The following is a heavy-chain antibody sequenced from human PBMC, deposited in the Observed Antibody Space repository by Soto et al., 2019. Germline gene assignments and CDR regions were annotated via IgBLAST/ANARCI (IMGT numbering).Heavy chain of an antibody. J-gene: IGHJ3*02. Sequence: GGSLRLSCEASGLIFSNYAMSWVRQGPGKGLEWVSVIGGAAVSTDCADSVKGRCTVSRDDSKNTVYLQLDSLRDDDTAVYYCAKDSTSYNGIYDPFDIWGQGTMVTVSS. V-gene: IGHV3-23*01. CDR2: IGGAAVST. CDR1: GLIFSNYA. CDR3: AKDSTSYNGIYDPFDI. D-gene: IGHD1-1*01.